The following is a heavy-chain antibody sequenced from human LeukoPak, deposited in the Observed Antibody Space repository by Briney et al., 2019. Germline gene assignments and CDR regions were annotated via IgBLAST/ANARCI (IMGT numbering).Heavy chain of an antibody. D-gene: IGHD5-18*01. CDR1: GFTFSSDA. CDR2: ISGSGGGT. V-gene: IGHV3-23*01. CDR3: AKILPDIQLWIQVRGTFDY. J-gene: IGHJ4*02. Sequence: GGTLRLSCAVSGFTFSSDAMSWVRQAPGKGLGWVSAISGSGGGTYYADSGKGRFTISRDNSKNTLYLQMYSLRADVTVVYYCAKILPDIQLWIQVRGTFDYWGQGTLVTVSS.